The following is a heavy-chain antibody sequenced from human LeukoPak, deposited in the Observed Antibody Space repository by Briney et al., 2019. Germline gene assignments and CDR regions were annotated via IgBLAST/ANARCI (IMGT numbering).Heavy chain of an antibody. CDR3: ARDDYGGNSDAFDI. V-gene: IGHV4-59*01. CDR2: IYYSGST. Sequence: PSETLSLTCTVSGGSISSYYWSWIRQPPGKGLEWIGYIYYSGSTNYNPSLKSRVTISVYTSKNQFSLKLSSVTAADTAVYYCARDDYGGNSDAFDIWGQGTMVTVSS. D-gene: IGHD4-23*01. J-gene: IGHJ3*02. CDR1: GGSISSYY.